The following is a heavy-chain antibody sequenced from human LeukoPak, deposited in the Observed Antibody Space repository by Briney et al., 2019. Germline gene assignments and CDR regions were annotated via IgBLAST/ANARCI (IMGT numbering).Heavy chain of an antibody. Sequence: QAGGSLRFSCAASGFTFSSYGMHWVRQAPGKGLEWVAVIWYDGSNKYYADSVKGRFTISRDNSKNTLYLQMNSLRAEDTAVYYCARDCGYDLPTRFDPWGQGTLVTVSS. D-gene: IGHD5-12*01. CDR1: GFTFSSYG. J-gene: IGHJ5*02. CDR2: IWYDGSNK. V-gene: IGHV3-33*01. CDR3: ARDCGYDLPTRFDP.